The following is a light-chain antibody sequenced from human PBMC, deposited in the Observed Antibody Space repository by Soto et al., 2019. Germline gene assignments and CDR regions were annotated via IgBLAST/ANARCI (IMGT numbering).Light chain of an antibody. V-gene: IGKV1-39*01. CDR1: QRINNY. J-gene: IGKJ5*01. CDR3: QQSLTMPIT. Sequence: DIQMTQSPASLSVSVGDRVTITCRAGQRINNYLNWYLQRPGQAPKLLIRSASTLQRGVPSRFSGSGSRTEFTLTIADLHPDDFGTYYCQQSLTMPITFGHGTRLDIK. CDR2: SAS.